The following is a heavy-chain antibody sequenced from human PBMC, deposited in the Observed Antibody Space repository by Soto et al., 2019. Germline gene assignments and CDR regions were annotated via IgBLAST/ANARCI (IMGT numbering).Heavy chain of an antibody. CDR3: AKGYHDILTGYQYYFDY. D-gene: IGHD3-9*01. V-gene: IGHV3-30*18. J-gene: IGHJ4*02. CDR1: GFTFSSYG. CDR2: ISYDGSNK. Sequence: PGGSLRLSCAASGFTFSSYGMHWVRQAPGKGLEWVAVISYDGSNKYYADSVKGRFTISRDNSKNTLYLQMNSLRAEDTAVYYCAKGYHDILTGYQYYFDYWGQGTLVTVSS.